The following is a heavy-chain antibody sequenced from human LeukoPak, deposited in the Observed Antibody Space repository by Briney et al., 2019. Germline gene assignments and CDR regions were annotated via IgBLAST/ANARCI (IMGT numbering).Heavy chain of an antibody. Sequence: SGGSLRLSCEASGFSFSNYNMDWVRQTPGKGLEWVSYISSSGSTIYYADSVKGRFTISRDNAKNSLYLQMNSLRAEDTAVYYCARTIAGSGSYYYYYYYMDVWGKGTTVTVSS. CDR1: GFSFSNYN. D-gene: IGHD3-10*01. CDR2: ISSSGSTI. J-gene: IGHJ6*03. V-gene: IGHV3-48*04. CDR3: ARTIAGSGSYYYYYYYMDV.